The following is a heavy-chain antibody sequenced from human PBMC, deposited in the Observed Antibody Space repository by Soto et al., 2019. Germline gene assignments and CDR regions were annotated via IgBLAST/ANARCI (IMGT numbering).Heavy chain of an antibody. CDR3: ASRDPGTSVDY. D-gene: IGHD1-7*01. Sequence: QVQLQESGPGLVKPSGTLSLTCTVSGGSFTSNNWWTWVRHPAGQGLEWIGDTYRTGSTNYNPPLKSRVTISVDKSGNHFSLKVTSLTAADTAVYYCASRDPGTSVDYWGQGTLVTVSS. J-gene: IGHJ4*02. CDR1: GGSFTSNNW. V-gene: IGHV4-4*02. CDR2: TYRTGST.